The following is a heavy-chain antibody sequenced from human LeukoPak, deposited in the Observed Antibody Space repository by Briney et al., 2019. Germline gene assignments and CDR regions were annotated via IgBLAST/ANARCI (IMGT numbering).Heavy chain of an antibody. CDR2: IDPSDSYT. Sequence: NLGESPKISCKGSGYSFTSYWISWVRQVPGKGLEWMGRIDPSDSYTNYSPSFQGHVTISAGKSISTAYLQWSSLKASDTAMYYCARRERYSSSSGIVDPWGQGTLVTVSS. V-gene: IGHV5-10-1*01. CDR3: ARRERYSSSSGIVDP. CDR1: GYSFTSYW. D-gene: IGHD6-13*01. J-gene: IGHJ5*02.